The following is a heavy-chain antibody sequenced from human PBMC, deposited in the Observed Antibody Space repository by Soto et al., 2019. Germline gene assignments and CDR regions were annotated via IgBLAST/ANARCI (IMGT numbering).Heavy chain of an antibody. J-gene: IGHJ5*02. V-gene: IGHV4-34*01. CDR3: ARHYDILTGPGGWFDP. CDR2: INHSGST. CDR1: GGSFSGYY. D-gene: IGHD3-9*01. Sequence: QVQLQQWGAGLLKPSETLSLTCAVYGGSFSGYYWSWIRQPPGKGLEWIGEINHSGSTNYNPSLKSRVTISVDTSKNQFSLKLSSVTAADTAVHYCARHYDILTGPGGWFDPWGQGTLVTVSS.